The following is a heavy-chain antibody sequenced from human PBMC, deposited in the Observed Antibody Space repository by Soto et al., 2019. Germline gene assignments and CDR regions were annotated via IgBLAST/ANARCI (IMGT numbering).Heavy chain of an antibody. D-gene: IGHD1-1*01. J-gene: IGHJ6*02. Sequence: GESLKISCQGSGYSFTSHWITWVRQTPGKGLEWMGRIDPSDSYTNYSPSFQGRVTISADRSISTAFLQWSSLEASDTAIYYCARRLSGPKEEYNAYYFYGLDVWGQGTTVTVSS. V-gene: IGHV5-10-1*01. CDR1: GYSFTSHW. CDR3: ARRLSGPKEEYNAYYFYGLDV. CDR2: IDPSDSYT.